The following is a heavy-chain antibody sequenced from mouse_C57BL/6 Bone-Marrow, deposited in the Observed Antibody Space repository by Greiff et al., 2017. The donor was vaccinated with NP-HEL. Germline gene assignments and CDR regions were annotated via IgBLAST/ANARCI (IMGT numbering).Heavy chain of an antibody. CDR3: ASHYYGSSPWYFDV. CDR2: INPNNGGT. Sequence: EVQLVESGPELVKPGASVKMSCKASGYTFTDYNMHWVKQSHGKSLEWIGYINPNNGGTSYNQKFKGKATLTVNKSSSTAYMELRSLTSEDSAVYYCASHYYGSSPWYFDVWGTGTTVTVSS. D-gene: IGHD1-1*01. CDR1: GYTFTDYN. V-gene: IGHV1-22*01. J-gene: IGHJ1*03.